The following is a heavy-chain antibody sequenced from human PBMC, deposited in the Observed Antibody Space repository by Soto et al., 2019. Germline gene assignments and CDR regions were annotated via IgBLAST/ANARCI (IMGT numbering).Heavy chain of an antibody. D-gene: IGHD5-12*01. J-gene: IGHJ4*02. CDR1: GFRFSDYA. Sequence: EVQLMESGGGLVQPGGTLRLSCATSGFRFSDYAMNWVRQAPGKGLEWVAYILSIGTTIYYTDSVKGRFTISRDNTKNLLYLQMNSLRVEDTGVYYCARGMDIVATIGFDSWGQGTMVTVSS. V-gene: IGHV3-48*03. CDR2: ILSIGTTI. CDR3: ARGMDIVATIGFDS.